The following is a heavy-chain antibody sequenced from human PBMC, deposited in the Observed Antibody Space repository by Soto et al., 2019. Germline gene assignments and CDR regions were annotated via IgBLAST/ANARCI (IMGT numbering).Heavy chain of an antibody. CDR2: ISGSGGST. CDR3: AKGIAVALYNWFDP. D-gene: IGHD6-19*01. Sequence: AGSLRLSCAASGFTFSSYAMSWVRQAPGKGLEWVSAISGSGGSTYYADSVKGRFTISRDNSKNTLYLQMNSLRAEDTAVYYCAKGIAVALYNWFDPWGQGTLVTVSS. V-gene: IGHV3-23*01. CDR1: GFTFSSYA. J-gene: IGHJ5*02.